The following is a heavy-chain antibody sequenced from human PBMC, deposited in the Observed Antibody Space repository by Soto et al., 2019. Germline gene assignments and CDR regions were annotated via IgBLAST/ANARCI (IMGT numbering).Heavy chain of an antibody. V-gene: IGHV4-59*01. Sequence: SETLSLTCTVSGGSMSNYYWSWIRQPPGKGLEWIGYIYYSGSTNYNPSLKSRVTISVDTSKNQFSLKLSSVTAADTAVYFCAGASIATRGPFDYWGQGTLVTVSS. CDR3: AGASIATRGPFDY. D-gene: IGHD6-6*01. CDR2: IYYSGST. J-gene: IGHJ4*02. CDR1: GGSMSNYY.